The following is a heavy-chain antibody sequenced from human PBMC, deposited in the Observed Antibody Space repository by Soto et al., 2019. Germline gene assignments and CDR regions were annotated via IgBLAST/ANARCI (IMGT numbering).Heavy chain of an antibody. CDR2: ISSSSSYT. Sequence: PGGSLRLSCGGSGFTFSDYYMSWIRQAPGKGLEWVSYISSSSSYTNYADSVKGRFTISRDNAKNSLYLQMNSLRAEDTAVYYCARDSMLSDSSGYYYDYWGQGTLVTVSS. CDR1: GFTFSDYY. J-gene: IGHJ4*02. D-gene: IGHD3-22*01. V-gene: IGHV3-11*05. CDR3: ARDSMLSDSSGYYYDY.